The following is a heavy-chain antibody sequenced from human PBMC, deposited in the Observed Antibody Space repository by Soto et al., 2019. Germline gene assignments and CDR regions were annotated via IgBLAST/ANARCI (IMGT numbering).Heavy chain of an antibody. CDR3: ARPSGDYVYYYYGMEV. Sequence: PGGSLRLSCAASGFTFSSYGMHWVRQAPGKGLEWVAVIWYDGSNKYYADSVKGRFTISRDNSKNTLYLQMNSLRAEDTAVYYCARPSGDYVYYYYGMEVWGQGTTVTVSS. CDR1: GFTFSSYG. D-gene: IGHD4-17*01. CDR2: IWYDGSNK. J-gene: IGHJ6*02. V-gene: IGHV3-33*01.